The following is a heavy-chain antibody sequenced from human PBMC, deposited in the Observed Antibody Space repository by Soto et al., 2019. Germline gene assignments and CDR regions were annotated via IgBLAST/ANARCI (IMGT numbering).Heavy chain of an antibody. Sequence: EVQLVESGGGLVQPGGSLRLSCAASGFTVSSNYMSWVRQAPGKGLEWVSVIYSGGSTYYADSVKGRFTISRHNSKXPLYLLMNSLRAEDTAVYYCARDFRPPYGVRYFDYWGQGTLVTVSS. CDR2: IYSGGST. CDR3: ARDFRPPYGVRYFDY. D-gene: IGHD4-17*01. J-gene: IGHJ4*02. CDR1: GFTVSSNY. V-gene: IGHV3-53*04.